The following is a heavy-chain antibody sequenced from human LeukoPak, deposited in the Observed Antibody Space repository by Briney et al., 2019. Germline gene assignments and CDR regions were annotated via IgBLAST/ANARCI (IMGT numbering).Heavy chain of an antibody. CDR1: GGSFSGYY. D-gene: IGHD3-10*01. J-gene: IGHJ6*03. Sequence: PSETLSLTCAVYGGSFSGYYWRWIRQPPGKGLEWIGEINHSGSTNYNPSLKSRVTISVDTSKNQFSLKLSSVTAADTAVYYCARGRMVRGVLSYYYYMDVWGKGTTVTVSS. V-gene: IGHV4-34*01. CDR2: INHSGST. CDR3: ARGRMVRGVLSYYYYMDV.